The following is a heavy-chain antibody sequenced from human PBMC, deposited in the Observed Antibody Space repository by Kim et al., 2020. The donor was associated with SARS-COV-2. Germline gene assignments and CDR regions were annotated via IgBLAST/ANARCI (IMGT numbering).Heavy chain of an antibody. V-gene: IGHV5-10-1*01. CDR3: ARRDGMDV. CDR2: DSYT. Sequence: DSYTNYSPSFQGHVTISADKSISTAYLQWSSLKASDTAMYYCARRDGMDVWGQGTTVTVSS. J-gene: IGHJ6*02.